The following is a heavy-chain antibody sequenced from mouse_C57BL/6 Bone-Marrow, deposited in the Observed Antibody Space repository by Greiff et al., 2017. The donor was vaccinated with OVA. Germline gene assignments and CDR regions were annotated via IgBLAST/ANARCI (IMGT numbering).Heavy chain of an antibody. CDR2: IDHNSGGN. Sequence: QVQLQQPGAALVKPGASVKLSCKASGYTFTSYWMHWVKQRPGRGLEWIGRIDHNSGGNKYNEKFKSKATMIVDKPSSTAYMQLSSLTSADSAVYYCAREDYDGYYVSMDYWGQGTSVTVSS. D-gene: IGHD2-3*01. V-gene: IGHV1-72*01. J-gene: IGHJ4*01. CDR3: AREDYDGYYVSMDY. CDR1: GYTFTSYW.